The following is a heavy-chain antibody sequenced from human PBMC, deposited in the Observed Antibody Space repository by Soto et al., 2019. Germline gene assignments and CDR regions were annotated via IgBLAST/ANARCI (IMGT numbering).Heavy chain of an antibody. J-gene: IGHJ3*02. Sequence: AGGSLRLSCAASGFTFSSYGMHWVRQAPGKGLEWVAVIWYDGSNKYYADSVKGRFTISRDNSKNTLYLQMNSLRAEDTAVYYCASSSITMVRGVMSDAFDIWGQGTMVTGS. CDR1: GFTFSSYG. CDR2: IWYDGSNK. D-gene: IGHD3-10*01. CDR3: ASSSITMVRGVMSDAFDI. V-gene: IGHV3-33*01.